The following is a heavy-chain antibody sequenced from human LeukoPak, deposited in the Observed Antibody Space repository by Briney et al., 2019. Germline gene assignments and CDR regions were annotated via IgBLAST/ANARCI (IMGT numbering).Heavy chain of an antibody. Sequence: GGSLRLSCAASGFTVSSNYMSWVRQAPGKGLEWVSVIYSDGNTYYADSVKGRFTISRDNSKNTLYLRMNSLRAEDTAVYYCARDFSGRGDAFDIWGQGTMDTVSS. CDR2: IYSDGNT. J-gene: IGHJ3*02. D-gene: IGHD1-26*01. V-gene: IGHV3-53*01. CDR3: ARDFSGRGDAFDI. CDR1: GFTVSSNY.